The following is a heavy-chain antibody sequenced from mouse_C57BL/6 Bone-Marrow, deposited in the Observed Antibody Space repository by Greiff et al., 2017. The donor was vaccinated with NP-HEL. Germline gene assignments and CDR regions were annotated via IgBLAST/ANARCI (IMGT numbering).Heavy chain of an antibody. J-gene: IGHJ3*01. D-gene: IGHD2-1*01. CDR2: IYPRSGNT. CDR3: ARWENYYGNYWFAY. CDR1: GYTFTSYG. Sequence: QVQLQQSGAELARPGASVKLSCKASGYTFTSYGISWVKQRTGQGLEWIGEIYPRSGNTYYNEKFKGKATLTADKSSSTAYMELRSLTSEDSAVYFCARWENYYGNYWFAYWGQGTLVTVSA. V-gene: IGHV1-81*01.